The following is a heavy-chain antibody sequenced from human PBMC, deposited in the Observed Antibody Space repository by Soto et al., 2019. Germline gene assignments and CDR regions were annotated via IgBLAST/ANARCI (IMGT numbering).Heavy chain of an antibody. J-gene: IGHJ3*02. D-gene: IGHD3-10*01. V-gene: IGHV1-18*01. CDR3: ASGNYGPGPEGAFDI. Sequence: SVKVSCKASGYTFTSYGISWVRQAPGQGLEWMGWISAYNGNTNYAQKLQGRVTMTTNTSTSTAYMELRSLRSDDTAVYYCASGNYGPGPEGAFDIWGQGTMVTVSS. CDR2: ISAYNGNT. CDR1: GYTFTSYG.